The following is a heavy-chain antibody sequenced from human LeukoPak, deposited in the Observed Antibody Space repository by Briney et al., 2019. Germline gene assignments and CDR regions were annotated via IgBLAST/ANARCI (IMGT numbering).Heavy chain of an antibody. CDR3: AKEGTASKPSDLDY. Sequence: PGGSLRLSCAASGFTFTDYGIHWVRQAPGKRLEWVAFIRYDGTIKYYADSVKGRFTISRDNSRNTLYLQMNSLRTEDTAVYYCAKEGTASKPSDLDYWGQGTLVTVSS. V-gene: IGHV3-30*02. D-gene: IGHD1-1*01. J-gene: IGHJ4*02. CDR2: IRYDGTIK. CDR1: GFTFTDYG.